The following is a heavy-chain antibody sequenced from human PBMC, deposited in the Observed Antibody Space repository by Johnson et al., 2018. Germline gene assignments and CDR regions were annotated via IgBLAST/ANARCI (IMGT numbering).Heavy chain of an antibody. CDR2: LSWNSGSM. Sequence: EVQLVESGGGLVQPGRSLRLSCAASGFTFDDYAMHWVRQAPGQGLEWVSGLSWNSGSMGYAVSVRGRFSISRDNAKNSLNLQMNSLRAEDTALYDCAKEGWFGGNYYYYYMDVWGKGTTVTVSS. CDR1: GFTFDDYA. CDR3: AKEGWFGGNYYYYYMDV. V-gene: IGHV3-9*01. D-gene: IGHD3-10*01. J-gene: IGHJ6*03.